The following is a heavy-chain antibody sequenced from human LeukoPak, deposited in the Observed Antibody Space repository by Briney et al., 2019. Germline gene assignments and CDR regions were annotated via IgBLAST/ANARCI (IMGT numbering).Heavy chain of an antibody. CDR3: ARERGYCSYSTCYTSNAFDI. V-gene: IGHV1-2*02. Sequence: GASVKVSCKTSGYTSSGYYMHWVRQAPGHGLEWMGWINSNSGGTNYAQRFQGRVTMTRDTSISTAYMELSRLRSDDTAVYYCARERGYCSYSTCYTSNAFDIWGQGTMVTVSS. D-gene: IGHD2-2*02. J-gene: IGHJ3*02. CDR2: INSNSGGT. CDR1: GYTSSGYY.